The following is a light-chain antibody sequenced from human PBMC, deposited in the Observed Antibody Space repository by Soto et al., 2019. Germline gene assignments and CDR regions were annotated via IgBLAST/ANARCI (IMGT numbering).Light chain of an antibody. J-gene: IGLJ3*02. CDR2: EVT. CDR3: SSYTSSITPV. Sequence: QSALTQPASVSGSPGQSITISCTGTSSDVGGYNYVSWYQQHPGKAPKLMIYEVTNRPSGVSNRFSGSKSGNTASLTISGLQAEDEADYYCSSYTSSITPVFGGGTKLTVI. CDR1: SSDVGGYNY. V-gene: IGLV2-14*01.